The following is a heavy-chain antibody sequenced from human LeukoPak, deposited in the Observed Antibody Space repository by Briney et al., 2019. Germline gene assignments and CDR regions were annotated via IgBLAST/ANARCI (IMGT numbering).Heavy chain of an antibody. CDR1: GFTFSSYA. CDR2: ISGSGGSI. CDR3: AKDRTVTQFGDAFDI. V-gene: IGHV3-23*01. J-gene: IGHJ3*02. Sequence: GGSLRLSCAASGFTFSSYAMSWVRQAPGKGLEWVSAISGSGGSIYYADSVKGRFTISRDNSKNTLYLQMNSLRAEDTAVYYCAKDRTVTQFGDAFDIWGQGTMVTVSS. D-gene: IGHD4-17*01.